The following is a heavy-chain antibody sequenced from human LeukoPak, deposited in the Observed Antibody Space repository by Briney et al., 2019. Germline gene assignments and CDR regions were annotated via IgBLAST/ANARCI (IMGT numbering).Heavy chain of an antibody. D-gene: IGHD1-7*01. CDR1: GFTFNSYS. CDR3: AKDGKTRNWNYFQAKPVY. Sequence: GGSLRLSCAASGFTFNSYSMHWVRQAPGKGLEWVTAISDDETYKFYADSVKGRFTISRDNSKNTLYLQMNSLRAEDTAIYYCAKDGKTRNWNYFQAKPVYWGQGTLVTVSS. CDR2: ISDDETYK. V-gene: IGHV3-30-3*01. J-gene: IGHJ4*02.